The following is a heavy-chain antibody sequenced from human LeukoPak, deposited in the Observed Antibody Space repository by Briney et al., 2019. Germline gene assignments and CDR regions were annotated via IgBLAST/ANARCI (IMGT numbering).Heavy chain of an antibody. CDR1: GFTFSIYA. J-gene: IGHJ1*01. D-gene: IGHD6-13*01. Sequence: GGSLRLSCAASGFTFSIYAMIWVRQAPGKGLEWVSTISGRDYSTYYADSVKGRFTISRDNSKNTLFLQMDSLRAEDTAIYYCVQRGAEAGTFAEYFQHWGQGTLVTVSS. CDR3: VQRGAEAGTFAEYFQH. V-gene: IGHV3-23*01. CDR2: ISGRDYST.